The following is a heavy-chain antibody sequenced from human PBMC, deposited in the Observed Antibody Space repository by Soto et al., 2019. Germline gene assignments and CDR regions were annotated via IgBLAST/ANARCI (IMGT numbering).Heavy chain of an antibody. Sequence: EVQLLESGGGLVQPGGSLRLSCAASGFTFSSYPMSWVRQAPGKGLEWVSTISGSGGSTYYADSVKGRFTISRDNSKNPLYLQMNGLRAEDTALYYCAKGKGGSSSYLFDYWGQGTLVTVSS. J-gene: IGHJ4*02. CDR3: AKGKGGSSSYLFDY. CDR1: GFTFSSYP. D-gene: IGHD6-6*01. CDR2: ISGSGGST. V-gene: IGHV3-23*01.